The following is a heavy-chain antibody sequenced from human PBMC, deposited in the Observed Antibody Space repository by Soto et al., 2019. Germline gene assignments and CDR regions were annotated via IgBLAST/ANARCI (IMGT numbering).Heavy chain of an antibody. CDR2: IIPIFGTA. CDR1: GGTFSSYA. J-gene: IGHJ5*02. V-gene: IGHV1-69*01. CDR3: ARSVLGGWFDP. D-gene: IGHD2-8*01. Sequence: QVQLVQSGAEVKKPGSSVKVSCKASGGTFSSYAISWVRQAPGQGLEWMGGIIPIFGTANYAQKFQGRVTITADESTSTAYMELSSVRSEDTAVYYFARSVLGGWFDPWGQGTLVTVSS.